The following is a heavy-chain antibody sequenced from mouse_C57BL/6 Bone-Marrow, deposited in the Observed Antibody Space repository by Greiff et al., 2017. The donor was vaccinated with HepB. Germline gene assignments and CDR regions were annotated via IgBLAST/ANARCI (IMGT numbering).Heavy chain of an antibody. CDR2: IYPGDGDT. D-gene: IGHD2-3*01. V-gene: IGHV1-82*01. CDR3: ARSVYDGPYYFDY. Sequence: QVQLQQSGPELVKPGASVKISCKASGYAFSSSWMNWVKQRPGKGLEWIGRIYPGDGDTNYNGKFKGKATLTADKSSSTAYMQLSSLTSEDSAVYFCARSVYDGPYYFDYWGQGTTLTVSS. CDR1: GYAFSSSW. J-gene: IGHJ2*01.